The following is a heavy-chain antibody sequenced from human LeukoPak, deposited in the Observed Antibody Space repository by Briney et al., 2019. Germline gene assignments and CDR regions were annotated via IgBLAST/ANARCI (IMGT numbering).Heavy chain of an antibody. Sequence: SETLSLTCTVSGGSISSYYWSWIRQPPGKGLEWIGYIYTSGSTNYNPSLKSRVTISVDTSKSQFSLKLTSVTAADTAVYYCAREGSGSFPDAFDIWGQGTMVTVSS. CDR2: IYTSGST. D-gene: IGHD3-10*01. V-gene: IGHV4-59*01. CDR3: AREGSGSFPDAFDI. CDR1: GGSISSYY. J-gene: IGHJ3*02.